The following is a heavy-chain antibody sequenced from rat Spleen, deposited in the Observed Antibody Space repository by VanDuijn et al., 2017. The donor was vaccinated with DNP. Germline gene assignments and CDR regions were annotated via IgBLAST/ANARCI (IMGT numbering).Heavy chain of an antibody. Sequence: EVKLVESGGGLVQPGRSLKVSCAASGFNFNDHWMGWVRQAPGKGLEWIGEISKDGSSINYTPSLKDKFTISRDNVQSTLYLQMSKLGSEDTAIYSCARHYGHNVFDYWGQGVMVTVSS. CDR2: ISKDGSSI. D-gene: IGHD1-11*01. CDR1: GFNFNDHW. J-gene: IGHJ2*01. V-gene: IGHV4-2*01. CDR3: ARHYGHNVFDY.